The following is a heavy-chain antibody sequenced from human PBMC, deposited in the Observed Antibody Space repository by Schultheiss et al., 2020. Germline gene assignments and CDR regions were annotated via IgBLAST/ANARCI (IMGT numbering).Heavy chain of an antibody. J-gene: IGHJ5*02. CDR1: GGSFSGYY. CDR3: ARGRIRQNDYVWGSYRNHNWFDP. Sequence: GSLRLSCAVYGGSFSGYYWSWIRQPPGKGLEWIGEINHSGSTNYNPSLKSRVTISVDTSKNQFSLKLSSVTAADTAVYYCARGRIRQNDYVWGSYRNHNWFDPWGQGTLVTVSS. CDR2: INHSGST. D-gene: IGHD3-16*02. V-gene: IGHV4-34*01.